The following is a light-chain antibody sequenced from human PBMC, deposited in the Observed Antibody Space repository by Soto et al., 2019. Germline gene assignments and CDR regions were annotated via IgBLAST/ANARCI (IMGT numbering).Light chain of an antibody. V-gene: IGLV2-14*01. CDR2: DVS. CDR3: SSYTSSSTVV. Sequence: QSVLTQPASVSGSPGQSITISCTGTSSDVGGYNYVAWYQQHPGKAPKLMLYDVSNRPSEVSNRFSGSKVGNTASLTSSGLQAEGEGDYYCSSYTSSSTVVFGGGTTLTV. CDR1: SSDVGGYNY. J-gene: IGLJ2*01.